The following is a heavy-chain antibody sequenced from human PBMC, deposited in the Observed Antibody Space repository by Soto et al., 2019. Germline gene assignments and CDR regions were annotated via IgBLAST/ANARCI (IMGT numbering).Heavy chain of an antibody. J-gene: IGHJ4*01. CDR3: AKGGIPYYDFWSGYFHVFFDY. Sequence: GGSLRLSCAASGFTFDDYAMHWVRQAPGKGLEWVSGISWNSGSIGYADSVKGRFTISRDNAKNSLYLQMNSLRAEDTALYYCAKGGIPYYDFWSGYFHVFFDYWG. CDR2: ISWNSGSI. V-gene: IGHV3-9*01. CDR1: GFTFDDYA. D-gene: IGHD3-3*01.